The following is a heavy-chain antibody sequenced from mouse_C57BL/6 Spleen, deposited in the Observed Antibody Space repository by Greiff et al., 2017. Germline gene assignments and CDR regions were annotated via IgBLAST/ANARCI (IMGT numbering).Heavy chain of an antibody. V-gene: IGHV3-6*01. CDR2: ISYDGSN. J-gene: IGHJ4*01. D-gene: IGHD2-5*01. CDR1: GYSITSGYY. Sequence: EVQLQESGPGLVKPSQSLSLTCSVTGYSITSGYYWNWIRQFPGNKLEWMGYISYDGSNNYNPSLKNRISITRDTSKNQFFLKLNSVTTEDTATYYCARDKAYYSNYDAMDYWGQGTSVTVSS. CDR3: ARDKAYYSNYDAMDY.